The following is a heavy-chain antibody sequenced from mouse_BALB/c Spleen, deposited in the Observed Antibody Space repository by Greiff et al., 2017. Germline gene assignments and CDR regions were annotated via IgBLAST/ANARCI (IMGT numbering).Heavy chain of an antibody. D-gene: IGHD1-1*01. V-gene: IGHV1-52*01. J-gene: IGHJ1*01. CDR1: GYTFTSYW. CDR3: ARDTTVVEDWYFDV. CDR2: IDPYDSET. Sequence: QVQLQQSGAELVRPGASVKLSCKASGYTFTSYWMNWVKQRPEQGLEWIGRIDPYDSETHYNQKFKDKAILTVDKSSSTAYMQLSSLTSEDSAVYYCARDTTVVEDWYFDVWGAGTTVTVSS.